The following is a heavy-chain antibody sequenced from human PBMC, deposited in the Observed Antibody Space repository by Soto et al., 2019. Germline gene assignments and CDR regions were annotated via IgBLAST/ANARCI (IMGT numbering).Heavy chain of an antibody. CDR1: GGSIISYY. CDR2: IYTSGST. Sequence: SETLSLTCSVSGGSIISYYWSWSRQPAGKGLEWIGRIYTSGSTNYNPSLKSRVTMSVDTSKNQFSLNLSSVTAAADTAVYYCARDRITLANDAFDIWGQGTMVTVSS. V-gene: IGHV4-4*07. CDR3: ARDRITLANDAFDI. D-gene: IGHD3-10*01. J-gene: IGHJ3*02.